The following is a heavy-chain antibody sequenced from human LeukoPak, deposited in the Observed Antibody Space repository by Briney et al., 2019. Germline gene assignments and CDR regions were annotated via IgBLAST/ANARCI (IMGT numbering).Heavy chain of an antibody. J-gene: IGHJ4*02. CDR3: AGRSVDYDILTGYSFDY. Sequence: ASVKVSCKASGGTFSSYAISWVRQAPGQGLEWMGRIIPIFGTANYAQKFQGRVTITTDESTSTAYMELSRLRSEDTAVYYCAGRSVDYDILTGYSFDYWGQGTLVTVSS. CDR2: IIPIFGTA. CDR1: GGTFSSYA. V-gene: IGHV1-69*05. D-gene: IGHD3-9*01.